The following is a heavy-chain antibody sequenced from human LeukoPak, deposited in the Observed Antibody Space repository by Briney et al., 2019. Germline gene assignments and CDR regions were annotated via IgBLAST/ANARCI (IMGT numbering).Heavy chain of an antibody. CDR2: IYYSGST. V-gene: IGHV4-31*03. D-gene: IGHD2-2*01. Sequence: SQTLSLTCTVSGGSISSGGYYWSWIRQHPGKGLEWIGYIYYSGSTYYNPSLKSRVTISVDTSKNQFSLKLSSVTAADTAVYYCARSGIVVVPAPPPMDVWGQGTTVTVSS. CDR3: ARSGIVVVPAPPPMDV. CDR1: GGSISSGGYY. J-gene: IGHJ6*02.